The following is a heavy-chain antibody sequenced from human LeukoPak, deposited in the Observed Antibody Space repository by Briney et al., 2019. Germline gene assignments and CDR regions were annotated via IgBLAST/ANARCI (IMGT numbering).Heavy chain of an antibody. CDR1: GYSFTSYW. D-gene: IGHD3-22*01. J-gene: IGHJ3*02. CDR3: ARHARYYYDSSGYRDAFDI. Sequence: GESLKISCKGSGYSFTSYWIVWVRQMPGKGLEWMGIIYPGDSDTRYSPSFQGQVTISADKSISTAYLQWSSLKASDTAMYYCARHARYYYDSSGYRDAFDIWGQGTMVTVSS. CDR2: IYPGDSDT. V-gene: IGHV5-51*01.